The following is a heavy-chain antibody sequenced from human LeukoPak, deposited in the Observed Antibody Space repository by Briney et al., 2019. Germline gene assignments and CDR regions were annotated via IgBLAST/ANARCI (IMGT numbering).Heavy chain of an antibody. CDR3: ARAPKGVDDAFDI. J-gene: IGHJ3*02. Sequence: GGSLRLSCAASGFTVSSNYMSWVRQAPGKGLEWVSVIYSGGSTYYADSVKGRFTIFRDNSKNTLYLQMNSLRAEDTAVYYCARAPKGVDDAFDIWGQGTMVTVSS. V-gene: IGHV3-53*01. CDR2: IYSGGST. CDR1: GFTVSSNY.